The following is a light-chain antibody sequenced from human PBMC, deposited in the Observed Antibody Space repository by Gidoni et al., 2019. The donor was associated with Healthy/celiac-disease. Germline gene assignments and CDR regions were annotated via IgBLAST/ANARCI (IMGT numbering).Light chain of an antibody. Sequence: IVLTQSPATLSLSPGERATLSCRASQGVSSYLAWYQQKPGQAPRLLIYDASNRATGIPARFSGSEPGTDFTLTISSLEPEDFAVYYCQQQRSFGPGTKVDIK. CDR3: QQQRS. V-gene: IGKV3D-11*01. CDR2: DAS. J-gene: IGKJ3*01. CDR1: QGVSSY.